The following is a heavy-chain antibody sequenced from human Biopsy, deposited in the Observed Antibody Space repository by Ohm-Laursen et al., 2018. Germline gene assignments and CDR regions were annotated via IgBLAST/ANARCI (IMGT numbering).Heavy chain of an antibody. D-gene: IGHD1-1*01. Sequence: GASVKVSCKVSGHTLNELSMHWVRQVPGKGLEWMGGFAPENGKTVYAQNFQARVSLTEDTSTDTAYMELRSLRSEDTAVYYCAADINVWNVNYWGQGTQVTVFS. CDR2: FAPENGKT. V-gene: IGHV1-24*01. CDR1: GHTLNELS. CDR3: AADINVWNVNY. J-gene: IGHJ4*02.